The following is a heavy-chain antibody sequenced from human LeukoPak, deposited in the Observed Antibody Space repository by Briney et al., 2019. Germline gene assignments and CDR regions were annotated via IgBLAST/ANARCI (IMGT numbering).Heavy chain of an antibody. J-gene: IGHJ4*02. V-gene: IGHV4-4*07. Sequence: PSETLSLTCTVSGGSISTYYWSWVRQPAGKGLEWIGRIHTSGSVDYNPSLKSRVTMSVDTSKKQFSLTLSSVTAADTAMYYCAREGSMTARPFVSTEYWGQGTLVTVSS. CDR1: GGSISTYY. D-gene: IGHD6-6*01. CDR3: AREGSMTARPFVSTEY. CDR2: IHTSGSV.